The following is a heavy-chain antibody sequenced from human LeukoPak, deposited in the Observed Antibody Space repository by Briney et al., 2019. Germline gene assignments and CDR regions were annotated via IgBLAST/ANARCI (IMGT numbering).Heavy chain of an antibody. CDR1: GYSFTKYG. V-gene: IGHV1-18*01. CDR3: VRDEFGAQAWFDF. J-gene: IGHJ5*01. CDR2: ISANTGNA. Sequence: ASVKVSCKASGYSFTKYGFSWVRQAPGQGLEWMGWISANTGNANYAQNLQGRVTLTTDTSTTTAYMELKSLRSDDTAVYYCVRDEFGAQAWFDFWGQGTPVTVSS. D-gene: IGHD3-10*01.